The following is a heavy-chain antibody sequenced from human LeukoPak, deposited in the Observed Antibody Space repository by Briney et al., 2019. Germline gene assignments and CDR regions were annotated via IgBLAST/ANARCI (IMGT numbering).Heavy chain of an antibody. D-gene: IGHD3-22*01. CDR1: GGTFSSYA. V-gene: IGHV1-69*13. Sequence: GASVEVSCKASGGTFSSYAISWVRQAPGQGLEWMGGIIPIFGTANYAQKFQGRVTITADESTSTAYMELSSLRSEDTAVYYCAREDSSGFYDYWGQGTLVTVSS. CDR3: AREDSSGFYDY. CDR2: IIPIFGTA. J-gene: IGHJ4*02.